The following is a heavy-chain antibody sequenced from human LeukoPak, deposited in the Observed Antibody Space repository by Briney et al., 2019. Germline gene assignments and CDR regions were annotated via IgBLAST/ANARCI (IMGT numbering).Heavy chain of an antibody. V-gene: IGHV4-34*01. J-gene: IGHJ4*02. CDR1: GGSFSGYY. CDR3: ARSGSRYDFWSGYYNDY. CDR2: IYHSGST. D-gene: IGHD3-3*01. Sequence: SETLSLTCAVYGGSFSGYYWSWIRQPPGKGLEWIGSIYHSGSTYYNPSLKSRVTISVDTSKNQFSLKLSSVTAADTAVYYCARSGSRYDFWSGYYNDYWGQGTLVTVSS.